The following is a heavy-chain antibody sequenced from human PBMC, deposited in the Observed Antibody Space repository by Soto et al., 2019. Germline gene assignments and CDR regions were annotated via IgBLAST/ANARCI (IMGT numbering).Heavy chain of an antibody. CDR1: GFTFNTHW. D-gene: IGHD1-26*01. CDR3: ARGGAMGVDY. Sequence: GGSLRLSCTASGFTFNTHWMHWVRQAPGKGLVWVSRIYFDGITTNYADSVKGRLTVSRDNAKNTVYLHVNTLRDEDTAVYYCARGGAMGVDYWGQGTLVTSPQ. CDR2: IYFDGITT. V-gene: IGHV3-74*01. J-gene: IGHJ4*02.